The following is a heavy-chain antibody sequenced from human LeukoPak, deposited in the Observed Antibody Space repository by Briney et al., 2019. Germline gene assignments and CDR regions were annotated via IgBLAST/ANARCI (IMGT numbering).Heavy chain of an antibody. CDR2: ISGSGGST. D-gene: IGHD6-13*01. CDR1: GFTFSSYA. CDR3: ANPLGYSSSWYFDY. Sequence: GGSLRLSCAASGFTFSSYAMSWVRQAPGKGLEWVSAISGSGGSTYYADSVKGRFTISRDNSKNTLYLQMNSLRAEDTAVYYCANPLGYSSSWYFDYWGQGTLVTVSS. J-gene: IGHJ4*02. V-gene: IGHV3-23*01.